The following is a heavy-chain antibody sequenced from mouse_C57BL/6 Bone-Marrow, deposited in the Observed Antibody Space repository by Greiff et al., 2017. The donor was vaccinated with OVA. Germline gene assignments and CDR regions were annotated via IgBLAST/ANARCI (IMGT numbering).Heavy chain of an antibody. V-gene: IGHV7-3*01. CDR1: GFTFTDYY. CDR2: IRNKANGYTT. D-gene: IGHD1-1*01. J-gene: IGHJ4*01. Sequence: EVQRVESGGGLVQPGGSLSLSCAASGFTFTDYYMSWVRQPPGKALEWLGFIRNKANGYTTEYSASVKGRFTISRDNSQSILYLQMNALRAEDSATYYCARNYGKNYAMDYWGQGTSVTVSS. CDR3: ARNYGKNYAMDY.